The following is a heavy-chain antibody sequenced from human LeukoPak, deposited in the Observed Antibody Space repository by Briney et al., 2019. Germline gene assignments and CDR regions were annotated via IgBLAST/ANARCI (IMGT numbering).Heavy chain of an antibody. CDR3: ARGITGTTVLYYYYMDV. CDR1: GYTFTGYY. CDR2: INPNSGGT. D-gene: IGHD1-20*01. Sequence: ASVKVSCKASGYTFTGYYMHWVRQAPGQGLEWMGWINPNSGGTNYAQKFQGRVTMTRDTSISTAYMELSRLRSEDTAVYYCARGITGTTVLYYYYMDVWGKGTTVTVSS. J-gene: IGHJ6*03. V-gene: IGHV1-2*02.